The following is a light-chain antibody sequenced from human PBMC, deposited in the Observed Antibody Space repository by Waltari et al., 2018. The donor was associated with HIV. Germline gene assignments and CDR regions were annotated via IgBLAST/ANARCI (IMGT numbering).Light chain of an antibody. Sequence: VLTQSPGTLSLSPGEIATLYCRASQTVSSSDLAWYQQKSGQSPRLLIYGASSRATGIPERFSGSGSGTDFTLTISRLEPEDFAVYYCQRHGFSSRKFGQGTKVEIK. CDR1: QTVSSSD. CDR3: QRHGFSSRK. V-gene: IGKV3-20*01. J-gene: IGKJ1*01. CDR2: GAS.